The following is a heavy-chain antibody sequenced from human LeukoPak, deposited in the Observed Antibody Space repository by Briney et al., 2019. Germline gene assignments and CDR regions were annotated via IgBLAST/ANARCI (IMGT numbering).Heavy chain of an antibody. CDR2: IYYSGST. CDR3: AGERLLLGDAFDI. J-gene: IGHJ3*02. D-gene: IGHD2-21*01. V-gene: IGHV4-59*01. Sequence: SETLSLTCTVSGGSISSYYWSWIRQPPGKGLEWIGYIYYSGSTNYNPSLKSRVTISVDTSKNQFSLRLSSVTAADTAVYYCAGERLLLGDAFDIWGQGTMVTVSS. CDR1: GGSISSYY.